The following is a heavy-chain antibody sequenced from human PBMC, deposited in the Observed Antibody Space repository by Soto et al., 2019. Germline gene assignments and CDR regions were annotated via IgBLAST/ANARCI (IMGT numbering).Heavy chain of an antibody. J-gene: IGHJ4*02. Sequence: PGGSLRLSCAASGFTFSSYAMSWVRQAPGKGLEWVSAISGSGGSTYYADSVKGRFTISRDNSKNTLYLQMNSLRAEDTAVYYCAKGIGWRLGELPFPRFDYWGQGTLVTVSS. CDR3: AKGIGWRLGELPFPRFDY. D-gene: IGHD3-10*01. V-gene: IGHV3-23*01. CDR1: GFTFSSYA. CDR2: ISGSGGST.